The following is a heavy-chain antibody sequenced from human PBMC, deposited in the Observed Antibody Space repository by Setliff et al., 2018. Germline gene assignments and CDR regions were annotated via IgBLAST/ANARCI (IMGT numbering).Heavy chain of an antibody. CDR3: VRALAYYYMDV. Sequence: GESLKISCEASGFTFSSYSMNWVRQAPGKGLEWVAHISYSSGSISYADSVKGRFTISRDNAKNSLYLQMNSLGAEDTAIYYCVRALAYYYMDVWGKGTTVTVSS. J-gene: IGHJ6*03. CDR1: GFTFSSYS. V-gene: IGHV3-48*01. CDR2: ISYSSGSI.